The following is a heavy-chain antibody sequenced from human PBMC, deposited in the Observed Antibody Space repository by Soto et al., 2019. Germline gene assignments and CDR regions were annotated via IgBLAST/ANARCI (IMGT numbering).Heavy chain of an antibody. CDR1: GFTFSSYS. J-gene: IGHJ3*02. Sequence: AVGSLRLSCAASGFTFSSYSMNWVRQAPGKGLEWVSSISRSAGNTYYADSVKGRFTISRDNAKNSMYLQMNSLRAEDTAVYYCARDQVSGLDAFDIWGQGTMVTVSS. CDR2: ISRSAGNT. V-gene: IGHV3-21*01. CDR3: ARDQVSGLDAFDI.